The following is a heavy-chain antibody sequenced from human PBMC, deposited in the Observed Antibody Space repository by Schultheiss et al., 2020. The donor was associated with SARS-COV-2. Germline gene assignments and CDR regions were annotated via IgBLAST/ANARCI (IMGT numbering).Heavy chain of an antibody. V-gene: IGHV3-21*01. CDR3: ARDTRMLGYCSSTSCYTNYFDY. CDR1: GFSFRSYA. Sequence: GGSLRLSCAASGFSFRSYAMHWVRQAPGKGLEWVSSISSSSSYIYYADSVKGRFTISRDNAKNSLYLQMNSLRAEDTAVYYCARDTRMLGYCSSTSCYTNYFDYWGQGTLVTVSS. CDR2: ISSSSSYI. D-gene: IGHD2-2*02. J-gene: IGHJ4*02.